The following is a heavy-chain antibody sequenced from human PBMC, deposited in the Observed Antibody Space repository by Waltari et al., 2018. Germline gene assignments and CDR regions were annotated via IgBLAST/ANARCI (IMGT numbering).Heavy chain of an antibody. CDR2: IYHSGST. CDR3: ASQRRPSFVDY. CDR1: GYSISSGYY. V-gene: IGHV4-38-2*01. Sequence: QVQLQESGPGLVKPSETLSLTCAVSGYSISSGYYWGWIRQPPGKGLEWIGSIYHSGSTYYNPSLKSRVTISVDTSKNQFSLKLSSVTAADTAVYYCASQRRPSFVDYWGQGTLVTVSS. D-gene: IGHD2-21*01. J-gene: IGHJ4*02.